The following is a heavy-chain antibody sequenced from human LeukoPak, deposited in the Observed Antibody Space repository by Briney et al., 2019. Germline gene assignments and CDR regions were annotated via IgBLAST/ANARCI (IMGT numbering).Heavy chain of an antibody. CDR3: AKSTSSGAFDI. CDR2: FSGSGGRT. D-gene: IGHD3-10*01. Sequence: TGGSLRLSCAASGFTFRSYAMSWVRQAPGKGLEWVSAFSGSGGRTYYADSVKGRFTISRDNSKNTLYLQMNSLRAEDTAVCYCAKSTSSGAFDIWGQGTMVTVSS. J-gene: IGHJ3*02. V-gene: IGHV3-23*01. CDR1: GFTFRSYA.